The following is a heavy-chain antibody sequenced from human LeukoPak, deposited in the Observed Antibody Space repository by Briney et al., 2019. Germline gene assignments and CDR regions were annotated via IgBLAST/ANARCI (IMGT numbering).Heavy chain of an antibody. J-gene: IGHJ4*02. CDR3: ARLGGAPGELLPXGXX. CDR1: GYSISSGYY. CDR2: IYHSGST. Sequence: PSETLSLTCAVSGYSISSGYYWGWIRQPPGKGLEWIGSIYHSGSTYYNPSLKSRVTISVDTSKNQFSLKLSSVTAADTAVYYCARLGGAPGELLPXGXXWGQXTLVT. D-gene: IGHD3-10*01. V-gene: IGHV4-38-2*01.